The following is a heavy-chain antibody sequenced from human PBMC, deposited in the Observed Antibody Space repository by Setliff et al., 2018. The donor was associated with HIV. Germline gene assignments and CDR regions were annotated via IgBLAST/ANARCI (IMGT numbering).Heavy chain of an antibody. CDR1: GGSISSSSHH. D-gene: IGHD6-19*01. Sequence: SETLSLTCTVSGGSISSSSHHWGWIRQPPGKGLEWVGGIYYSGSTYYNPSIKSRGTISLDTSKNQLSLRLSAVTAADTAVYYCASYYRVSGWYQEASWFFDLWGRGTLVTVS. CDR2: IYYSGST. V-gene: IGHV4-39*01. J-gene: IGHJ2*01. CDR3: ASYYRVSGWYQEASWFFDL.